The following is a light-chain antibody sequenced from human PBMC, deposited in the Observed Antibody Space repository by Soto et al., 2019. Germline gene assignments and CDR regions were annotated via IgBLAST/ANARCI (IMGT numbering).Light chain of an antibody. CDR3: QQYNDRRT. Sequence: EIVMTQSPATLSVSPGERATLSCRASQSVSSNLAWYQQKPGQAPRLLIYAASTRATGIPARFSGSGSGTEFTLIISSLQSEDFAVYYCQQYNDRRTFGQGTKVEIK. CDR2: AAS. J-gene: IGKJ1*01. CDR1: QSVSSN. V-gene: IGKV3-15*01.